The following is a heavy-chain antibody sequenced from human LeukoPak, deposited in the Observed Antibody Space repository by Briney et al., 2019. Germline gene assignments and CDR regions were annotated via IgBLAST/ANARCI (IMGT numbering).Heavy chain of an antibody. CDR2: INHSGST. CDR1: GGSFSGYY. V-gene: IGHV4-34*01. J-gene: IGHJ4*02. CDR3: ARVETADYDFWSGYYRGGFDY. Sequence: SETLSLTCAVYGGSFSGYYWSWIRQPPGKGLEWIGEINHSGSTNYNPSLKSRVTISVDTSKNQFSLKLSSVTAADTAVYYCARVETADYDFWSGYYRGGFDYWGQGTLVTVSS. D-gene: IGHD3-3*01.